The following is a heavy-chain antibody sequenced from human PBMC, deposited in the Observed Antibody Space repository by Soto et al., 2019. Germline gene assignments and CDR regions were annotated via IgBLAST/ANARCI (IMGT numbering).Heavy chain of an antibody. CDR1: GGTFSSYA. D-gene: IGHD2-2*01. Sequence: QVQLVQSGAEVKKPGSSVKVSCKASGGTFSSYAISWVRQAPGQGLEWMGGIIPIFGTANYAQKFQGRVTITADKSTSTAYMELSSLRSEDTAVYYCARAIQPASSTRPSYYYYGMDVWGQGTTVTVSS. CDR3: ARAIQPASSTRPSYYYYGMDV. V-gene: IGHV1-69*06. CDR2: IIPIFGTA. J-gene: IGHJ6*02.